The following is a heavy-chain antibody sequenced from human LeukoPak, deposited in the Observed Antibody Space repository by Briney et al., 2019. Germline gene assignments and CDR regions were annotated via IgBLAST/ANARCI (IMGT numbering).Heavy chain of an antibody. Sequence: ASVKVSCKASGYTFTSFDIHWLRQATGQGPEWMGWMNPNSGSTDYAQKFQGRVTMTTNTSISTAYMELSSLRSEDTAVYYCVRGGDYKFAYWGQGTLVTVSS. V-gene: IGHV1-8*01. CDR3: VRGGDYKFAY. CDR2: MNPNSGST. D-gene: IGHD4-17*01. J-gene: IGHJ4*02. CDR1: GYTFTSFD.